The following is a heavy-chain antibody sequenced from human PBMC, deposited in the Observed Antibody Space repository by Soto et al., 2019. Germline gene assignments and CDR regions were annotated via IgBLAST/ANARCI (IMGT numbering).Heavy chain of an antibody. CDR2: ISGGGGYR. D-gene: IGHD3-3*01. J-gene: IGHJ4*02. CDR3: ASGSPNTVFGVHSLFDY. Sequence: EVQLLESGGDLVLPGGSLRLSCAASGFLFTSYALSWVRQAPGKGLEWVSTISGGGGYRYYADSVKGRFTISRDNSKNTLYLQMNSLRAADTAVYYCASGSPNTVFGVHSLFDYWGQGTLVTVSS. V-gene: IGHV3-23*01. CDR1: GFLFTSYA.